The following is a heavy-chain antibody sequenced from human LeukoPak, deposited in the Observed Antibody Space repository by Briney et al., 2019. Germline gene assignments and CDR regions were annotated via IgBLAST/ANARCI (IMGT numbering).Heavy chain of an antibody. J-gene: IGHJ4*02. D-gene: IGHD2-2*01. CDR1: GFTFSSYA. Sequence: GGSLRLSCAASGFTFSSYAMSWVRQAPVKGLEWVSAISGSGGSTYYADSVKGRFTISRDNSKNTLYLQMNSLRAEDTAVYYCAKDRTALPAALDYWGQGTLVTVSS. CDR2: ISGSGGST. V-gene: IGHV3-23*01. CDR3: AKDRTALPAALDY.